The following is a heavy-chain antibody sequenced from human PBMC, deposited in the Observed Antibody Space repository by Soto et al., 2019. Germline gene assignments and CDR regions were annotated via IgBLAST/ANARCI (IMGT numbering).Heavy chain of an antibody. J-gene: IGHJ6*02. Sequence: ASVKVSCKASGYTFTDPYMHWVRQAPGQGLEWMGWINPNSGGTNYAQKFQGWVTMTRDTSISTAYLELNRLRSDDTAVYYCAKDRGSSRGMDVWGQGTTVTVSS. CDR1: GYTFTDPY. CDR2: INPNSGGT. CDR3: AKDRGSSRGMDV. V-gene: IGHV1-2*04. D-gene: IGHD6-13*01.